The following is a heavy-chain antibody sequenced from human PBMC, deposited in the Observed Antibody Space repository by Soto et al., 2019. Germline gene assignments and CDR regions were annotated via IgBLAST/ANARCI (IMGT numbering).Heavy chain of an antibody. Sequence: SVKVSCKASGGTFSSYAISWVRQAPGQGLEWMGGIIPIFGTANYAQKFQGRVTITADESTSTAYMELSSLRSEDTAVYYCARGRYDILTGYYKAPPYYYYGMDVWGQGTTVTVSS. D-gene: IGHD3-9*01. J-gene: IGHJ6*02. CDR1: GGTFSSYA. CDR2: IIPIFGTA. V-gene: IGHV1-69*13. CDR3: ARGRYDILTGYYKAPPYYYYGMDV.